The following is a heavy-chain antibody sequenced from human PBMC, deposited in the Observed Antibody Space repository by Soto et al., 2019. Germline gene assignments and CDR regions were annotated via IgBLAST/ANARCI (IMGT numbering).Heavy chain of an antibody. Sequence: SETLSLTCTVSGGSISSGGYYWSWIRQHPGKGLEWIGYIYYSGSTYYNPSLKSRVTISVDTSKNQFSLKLSSVTAADTAVYYCARDRRDASSGLDYWGQGTLVTVSS. V-gene: IGHV4-31*03. CDR2: IYYSGST. CDR3: ARDRRDASSGLDY. J-gene: IGHJ4*02. D-gene: IGHD3-22*01. CDR1: GGSISSGGYY.